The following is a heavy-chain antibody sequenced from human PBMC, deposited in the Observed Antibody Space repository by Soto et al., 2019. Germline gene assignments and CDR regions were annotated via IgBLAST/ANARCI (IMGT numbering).Heavy chain of an antibody. V-gene: IGHV4-34*01. Sequence: QVQLQQWGAGLLKPSETLSLTCAVYGGSFSGYYWSWIRQPPGKGLEWIGEINHSGSTNYNPSLKSRVTISVDPSKNQFSLKLSSVTAADTAVYYCARGRYGDYVWFDPWGQGTLVTVSS. CDR1: GGSFSGYY. D-gene: IGHD4-17*01. CDR2: INHSGST. CDR3: ARGRYGDYVWFDP. J-gene: IGHJ5*02.